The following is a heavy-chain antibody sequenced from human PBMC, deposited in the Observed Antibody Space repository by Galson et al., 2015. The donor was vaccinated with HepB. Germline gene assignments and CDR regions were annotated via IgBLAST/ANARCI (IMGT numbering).Heavy chain of an antibody. J-gene: IGHJ4*02. CDR3: ARENTMVRGAREDFYF. V-gene: IGHV1-46*01. Sequence: SCKASGYTFTSYYMHWLRQAPGQGLEWMGIIHPSGGSTSYAQRFQGRVTMTRDTSTSTVYMELSSLRSEDPAVYYCARENTMVRGAREDFYFWGQGTLVTVSS. D-gene: IGHD3-10*01. CDR2: IHPSGGST. CDR1: GYTFTSYY.